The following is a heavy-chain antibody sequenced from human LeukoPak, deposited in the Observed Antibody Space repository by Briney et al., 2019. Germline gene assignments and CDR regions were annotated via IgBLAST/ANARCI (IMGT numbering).Heavy chain of an antibody. CDR3: ARHPIRYGMDV. CDR1: GGSICSDY. Sequence: SETLSLTCTVSGGSICSDYFSSIREPPGKRLGWWGYIYYTVVANYNPSLKSRVTVSVDTSKSQCSLNLSSVPAADTAVYYCARHPIRYGMDVWGQGTTVTVSS. V-gene: IGHV4-59*08. J-gene: IGHJ6*02. CDR2: IYYTVVA.